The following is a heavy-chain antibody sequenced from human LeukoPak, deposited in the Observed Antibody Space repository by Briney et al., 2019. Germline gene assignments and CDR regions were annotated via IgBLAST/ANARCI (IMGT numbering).Heavy chain of an antibody. D-gene: IGHD3-3*01. J-gene: IGHJ4*02. Sequence: PGGSLRLSCAASGFTFSSYSMNWVRQAPGKGLEWVSYISSSSSTIYYADPVKGRFTISRDNAKNSLYLQMNSLRDEDTAVYYCARVSYYDFWSGYTEGVDYWGQGTLVTVSS. CDR2: ISSSSSTI. V-gene: IGHV3-48*02. CDR1: GFTFSSYS. CDR3: ARVSYYDFWSGYTEGVDY.